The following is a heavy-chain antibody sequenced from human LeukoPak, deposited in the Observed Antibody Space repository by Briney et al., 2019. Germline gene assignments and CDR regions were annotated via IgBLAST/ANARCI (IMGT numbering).Heavy chain of an antibody. V-gene: IGHV1-18*01. CDR3: ARDHDNIVVGYMDV. CDR1: GGTFSSYA. Sequence: ASVKVSCKASGGTFSSYAISWLRQAPGQGLEWMGWISAYNGNTNYAQKLQGRVTMTTDTSTSTAYMELRSLRSDDTAVYYCARDHDNIVVGYMDVWGKGTTVTVSS. J-gene: IGHJ6*03. CDR2: ISAYNGNT. D-gene: IGHD2-15*01.